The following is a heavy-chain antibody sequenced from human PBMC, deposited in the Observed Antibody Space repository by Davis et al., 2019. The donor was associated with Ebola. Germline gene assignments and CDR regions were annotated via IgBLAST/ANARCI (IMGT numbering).Heavy chain of an antibody. CDR2: ISSSGSTI. Sequence: GESLKISCAASGFTFSSYEMNWVRQAPGKGLEWVSYISSSGSTIYYADSVKGRFTISRDNAKNTLYLQMNSLRAEDTAVYYCARQDRYYYDSSGYYLGYWGQGTLVTVSS. CDR1: GFTFSSYE. D-gene: IGHD3-22*01. J-gene: IGHJ4*02. CDR3: ARQDRYYYDSSGYYLGY. V-gene: IGHV3-48*03.